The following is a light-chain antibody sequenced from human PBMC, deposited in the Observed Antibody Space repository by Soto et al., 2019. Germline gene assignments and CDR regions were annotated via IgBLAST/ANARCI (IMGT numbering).Light chain of an antibody. Sequence: QSVLTQPASVSWSPGQSITISCTGSRSDVGNYKYVSWYQQHPGKAPKLLIYEVSNRPSGVSNRFSGSKSGNTASLTISGHQAEDEADYYCSSYTDYTTTVFGTGTKLTVL. CDR2: EVS. J-gene: IGLJ1*01. CDR1: RSDVGNYKY. CDR3: SSYTDYTTTV. V-gene: IGLV2-14*01.